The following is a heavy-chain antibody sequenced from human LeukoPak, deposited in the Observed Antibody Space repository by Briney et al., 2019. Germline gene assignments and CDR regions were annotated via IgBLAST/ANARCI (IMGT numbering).Heavy chain of an antibody. CDR1: GFTFRSYA. CDR3: EKGVYSYAPLGY. V-gene: IGHV3-23*01. D-gene: IGHD5-18*01. CDR2: ISGSGGST. Sequence: PGGSLRLSCAASGFTFRSYAVSWVRQAPGKGLEWVSAISGSGGSTYYADSVKGRFTISRDNSKNTLYLQMNSLRAEDTAVYYCEKGVYSYAPLGYWGQGTLVTVSS. J-gene: IGHJ4*02.